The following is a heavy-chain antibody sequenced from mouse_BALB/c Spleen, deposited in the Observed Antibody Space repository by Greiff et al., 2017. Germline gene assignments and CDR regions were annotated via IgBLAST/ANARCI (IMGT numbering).Heavy chain of an antibody. CDR2: ISYSGST. J-gene: IGHJ3*01. Sequence: EVKLVESGPGLVKPSQSLSLTCTVTGYSITSDYAWNWIRQFPGNKLEWMGYISYSGSTSYNPSLKSRISITRDTSKNQFFLQLNSVTTEDTATYYCAYYGSSYLAWFAYWGQGTLVTVSA. CDR3: AYYGSSYLAWFAY. D-gene: IGHD1-1*01. CDR1: GYSITSDYA. V-gene: IGHV3-2*02.